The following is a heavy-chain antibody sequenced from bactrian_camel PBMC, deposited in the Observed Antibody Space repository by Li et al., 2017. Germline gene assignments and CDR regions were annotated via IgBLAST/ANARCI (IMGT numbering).Heavy chain of an antibody. CDR2: IVSDGSST. Sequence: HVQLVESGGGLVETGGSLRLSCVASGFTFSSYYMTWVRQAPGKGLEWVTGIVSDGSSTYYADSVKGRFTISRDNAKNTVYLQMNSLKPDDTAVYYCATGARMTSFDYWGQGTQVTVS. J-gene: IGHJ6*01. CDR3: ATGARMTSFDY. V-gene: IGHV3S5*01. CDR1: GFTFSSYY. D-gene: IGHD3*01.